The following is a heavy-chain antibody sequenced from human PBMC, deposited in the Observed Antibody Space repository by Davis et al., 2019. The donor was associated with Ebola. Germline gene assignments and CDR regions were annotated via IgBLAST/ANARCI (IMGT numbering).Heavy chain of an antibody. D-gene: IGHD2/OR15-2a*01. V-gene: IGHV3-33*01. J-gene: IGHJ6*02. CDR2: IWANGITR. CDR3: ARDLSYFSLEV. Sequence: GESLKISCAASGFPVSTHGMHWVRQAPGKGLEWVAGIWANGITRNYIDSGKGRFTISRDISKNIVYLEMNSLRADDTAMYYCARDLSYFSLEVCGQGTTVSVSS. CDR1: GFPVSTHG.